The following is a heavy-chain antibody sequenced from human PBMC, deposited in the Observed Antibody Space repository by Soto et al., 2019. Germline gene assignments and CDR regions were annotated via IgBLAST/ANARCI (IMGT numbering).Heavy chain of an antibody. D-gene: IGHD2-15*01. V-gene: IGHV1-3*01. Sequence: ASVKVSCKSSGYTFTSYDITWVRQAPGQGLEWMGWINAGNGNTKYSQKFQGRVTITRDTSASTAYMELSSLRSEDTAVYYCARDLGGWPDYWGQGTLVTVSS. J-gene: IGHJ4*02. CDR1: GYTFTSYD. CDR2: INAGNGNT. CDR3: ARDLGGWPDY.